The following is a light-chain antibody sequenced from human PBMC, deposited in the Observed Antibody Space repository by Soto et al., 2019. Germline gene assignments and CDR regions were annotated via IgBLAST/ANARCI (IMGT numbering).Light chain of an antibody. J-gene: IGKJ1*01. CDR2: GAS. CDR3: QQYNNWPPWT. CDR1: QSVSSN. Sequence: EIVMTQSPATLSVSPGERATLSCRASQSVSSNLAWYQQKPGQAPRLLIYGASTRATGIPDRFSGSGSGTEFTLTISSMQSEDCAVYYCQQYNNWPPWTFGQGTKVEIK. V-gene: IGKV3-15*01.